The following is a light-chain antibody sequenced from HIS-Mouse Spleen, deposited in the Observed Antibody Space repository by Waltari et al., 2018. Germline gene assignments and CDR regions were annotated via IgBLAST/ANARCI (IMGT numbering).Light chain of an antibody. CDR1: LSHLASDNL. CDR2: EGS. J-gene: IGLJ3*02. Sequence: QCALTQPASVSGCPGQSITISCTGTLSHLASDNLFSWYQQHPGKAPKLMIYEGSKRPSGVSNRFSGSKSGNTASLTISGLQAEDEADYYCCSYAGSSTWVFGGGTKLTVL. V-gene: IGLV2-23*01. CDR3: CSYAGSSTWV.